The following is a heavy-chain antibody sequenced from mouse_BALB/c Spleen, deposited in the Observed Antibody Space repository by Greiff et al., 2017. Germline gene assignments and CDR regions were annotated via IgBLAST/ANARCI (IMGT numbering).Heavy chain of an antibody. V-gene: IGHV5-17*02. CDR1: GFTFSSFG. CDR2: ISSGSSTI. Sequence: EVMLVESGGGLVKPGGSLKLSCAASGFTFSSFGMHWVRQAPEKGLEWVAYISSGSSTIYYADTVKGRFTISRDNPKNTLFLQMTSLRSEDTAMYYCARSYYGSSLYYFDYWGQGTTLAVSS. D-gene: IGHD1-1*01. J-gene: IGHJ2*01. CDR3: ARSYYGSSLYYFDY.